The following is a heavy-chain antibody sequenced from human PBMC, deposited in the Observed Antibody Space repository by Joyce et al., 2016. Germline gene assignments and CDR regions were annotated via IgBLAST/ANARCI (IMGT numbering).Heavy chain of an antibody. CDR3: ARVRDFYGSGSQPLDY. CDR2: KKQDGSEK. D-gene: IGHD3-10*01. CDR1: GFTFSSYW. Sequence: EVQLVESGGGLVQPGGSLSLSCAAFGFTFSSYWMTWVRQAPGKGLEWVANKKQDGSEKYYVDSVKGRFTISRDNAKNSLYLQMNSLRAEDTAVYYCARVRDFYGSGSQPLDYWGQGTLVTVSS. J-gene: IGHJ4*02. V-gene: IGHV3-7*01.